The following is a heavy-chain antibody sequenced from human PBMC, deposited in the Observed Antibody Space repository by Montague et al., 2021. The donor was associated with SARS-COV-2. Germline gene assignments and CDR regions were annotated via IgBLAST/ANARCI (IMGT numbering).Heavy chain of an antibody. CDR1: GGPISGSSYY. D-gene: IGHD5-18*01. V-gene: IGHV4-39*01. Sequence: SETLSLTCTVTGGPISGSSYYWVWIRQSPGKGLEWIASVDYSGNTYYSPSLKSRLTISVDTSKNQFSLKLNSVTAADTALYYCARREYSYGWGDWGQGTLVTVSS. CDR2: VDYSGNT. J-gene: IGHJ1*01. CDR3: ARREYSYGWGD.